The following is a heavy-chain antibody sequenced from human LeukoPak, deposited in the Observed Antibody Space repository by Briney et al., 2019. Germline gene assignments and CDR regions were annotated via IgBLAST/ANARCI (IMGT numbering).Heavy chain of an antibody. CDR2: ISYDGSNK. D-gene: IGHD5-24*01. CDR1: GFTFSSYG. CDR3: AIRDGYNSALDY. J-gene: IGHJ4*02. V-gene: IGHV3-30*03. Sequence: GALRLSCAASGFTFSSYGMHWVRQAPGKGLEWVAVISYDGSNKYYADSVKGRFTISRDNSKNTLYLQMNSLRAEDTAVYYCAIRDGYNSALDYWGQGTLVTVSS.